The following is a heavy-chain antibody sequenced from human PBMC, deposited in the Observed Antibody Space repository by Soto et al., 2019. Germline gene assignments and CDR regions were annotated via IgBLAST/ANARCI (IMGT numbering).Heavy chain of an antibody. Sequence: SETLSLTCTVSGGSISSYYWSWIRQPAGKGLEWIGRIYTSGSTNYNPSLKSRVTMSVDTSKNQFSLKLSSVTAADTAVYYCARGYAVMVRGVIKYYYYGMDVWGQGTTVT. D-gene: IGHD3-10*01. V-gene: IGHV4-4*07. CDR1: GGSISSYY. CDR2: IYTSGST. J-gene: IGHJ6*02. CDR3: ARGYAVMVRGVIKYYYYGMDV.